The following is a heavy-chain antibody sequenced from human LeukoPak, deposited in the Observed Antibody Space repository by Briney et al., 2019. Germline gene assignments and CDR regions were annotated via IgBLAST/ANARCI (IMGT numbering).Heavy chain of an antibody. CDR1: GFTFSSYG. Sequence: GGSLRLSCAASGFTFSSYGMHWVRQAPGKGLEWVAFIRYDGSNKYYADSVKGRFTISRDNSKNTLYLQMNSLRAEDTAVYYCAKDHIVVVPAATENAIDIWGQGTMVTVSS. D-gene: IGHD2-2*01. CDR2: IRYDGSNK. J-gene: IGHJ3*02. V-gene: IGHV3-30*02. CDR3: AKDHIVVVPAATENAIDI.